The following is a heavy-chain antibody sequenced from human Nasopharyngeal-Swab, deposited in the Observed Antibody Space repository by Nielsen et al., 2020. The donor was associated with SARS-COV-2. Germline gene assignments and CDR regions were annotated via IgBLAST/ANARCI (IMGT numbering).Heavy chain of an antibody. CDR2: ISYDGSNK. Sequence: GESLEISCAASGFTFGSYAMHWVRQAPGKGLEWVAVISYDGSNKYYADSVKGRFTISRDNSKNTPYLQMNSLRAEDTAVYYCARGLNFPLGYCSSTSCPIYMDVWGKGTTVTVSS. J-gene: IGHJ6*03. V-gene: IGHV3-30*04. CDR1: GFTFGSYA. CDR3: ARGLNFPLGYCSSTSCPIYMDV. D-gene: IGHD2-2*01.